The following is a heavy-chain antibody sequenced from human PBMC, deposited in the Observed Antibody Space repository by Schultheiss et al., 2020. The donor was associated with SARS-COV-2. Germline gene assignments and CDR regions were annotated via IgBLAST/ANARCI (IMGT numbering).Heavy chain of an antibody. CDR1: GGSISSYY. D-gene: IGHD6-19*01. CDR2: IYYSGNT. J-gene: IGHJ4*02. CDR3: ARLGSGWQIDY. Sequence: SQTLSLTCTVSGGSISSYYWSWIRQPPGKGLEWIGYIYYSGNTNYNPSLKSRVTISVDTSKNQFSLKLSSVTAADTAVYYCARLGSGWQIDYWGQGTLVTVSS. V-gene: IGHV4-59*01.